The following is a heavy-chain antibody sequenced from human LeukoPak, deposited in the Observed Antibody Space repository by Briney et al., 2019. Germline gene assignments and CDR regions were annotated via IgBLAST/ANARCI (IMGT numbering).Heavy chain of an antibody. CDR2: IKEDGSAK. CDR1: GFTISSYW. Sequence: PGGSLRLSCAASGFTISSYWMSWVRQAPGKGLERVANIKEDGSAKYYVDSVKGRFTISRDNAKNSLYLQMNSLRDDDTAVYYCARSYSSPNWFDPWGQGILVTVSS. CDR3: ARSYSSPNWFDP. D-gene: IGHD6-13*01. V-gene: IGHV3-7*01. J-gene: IGHJ5*02.